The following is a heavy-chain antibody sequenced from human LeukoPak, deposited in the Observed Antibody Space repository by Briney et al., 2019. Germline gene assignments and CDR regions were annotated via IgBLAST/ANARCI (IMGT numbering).Heavy chain of an antibody. CDR3: AREGLYGDYVWSLDY. J-gene: IGHJ4*02. D-gene: IGHD4-17*01. CDR1: GGSISNYY. Sequence: PSETLSLTCTVSGGSISNYYWSWIRQPPGKGLEWIGYIYYSGSTNYNPSLKSRVTISVDTSKNQFSLKLSSVTAADTAVYYCAREGLYGDYVWSLDYWGQGTLVTVSS. CDR2: IYYSGST. V-gene: IGHV4-59*01.